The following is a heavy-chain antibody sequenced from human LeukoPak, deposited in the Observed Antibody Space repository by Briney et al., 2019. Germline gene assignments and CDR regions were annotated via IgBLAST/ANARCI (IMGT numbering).Heavy chain of an antibody. CDR3: ARAPGDSSGYH. Sequence: PGGSLRLSCAASGFRLSDYYMSWVRQAPGKGLERVSYISSRGSTIYYADSVKGRFTISRDNAKNSLYLQMNSLRAEDTAVYYCARAPGDSSGYHWGQGTLVTVSS. CDR1: GFRLSDYY. D-gene: IGHD3-22*01. J-gene: IGHJ4*02. CDR2: ISSRGSTI. V-gene: IGHV3-11*01.